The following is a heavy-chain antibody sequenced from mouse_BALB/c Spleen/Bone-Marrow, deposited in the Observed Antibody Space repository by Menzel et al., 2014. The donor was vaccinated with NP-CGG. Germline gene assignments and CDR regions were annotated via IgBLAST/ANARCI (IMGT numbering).Heavy chain of an antibody. J-gene: IGHJ4*01. Sequence: VQVKQSGAELVKPGASVKLSCTASGFNIKDTYMHWVKQRPEQGLEWIGRIDPANGNIKYDPKFQGKATITADTSSNTAYLHLSSLTSEDTAVYYCTRGEDYWGQGTSVIVSS. V-gene: IGHV14-3*02. CDR3: TRGEDY. CDR2: IDPANGNI. CDR1: GFNIKDTY.